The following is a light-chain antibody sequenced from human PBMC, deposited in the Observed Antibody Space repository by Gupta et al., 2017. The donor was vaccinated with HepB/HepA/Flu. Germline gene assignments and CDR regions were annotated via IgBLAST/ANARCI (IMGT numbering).Light chain of an antibody. V-gene: IGLV3-1*01. CDR1: RLGDKY. J-gene: IGLJ3*02. Sequence: SYELTQPPSVSVSPGQTASITCSGDRLGDKYACWYQQKPGQSPTLVIYQDNKRPSGIPERSSGCNYANTDTLTISGTEAMEEEYYYCPAWDRGWVFGGGTKLTVL. CDR3: PAWDRGWV. CDR2: QDN.